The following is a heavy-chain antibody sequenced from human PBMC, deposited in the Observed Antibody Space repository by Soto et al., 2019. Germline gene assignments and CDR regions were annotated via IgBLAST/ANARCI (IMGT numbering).Heavy chain of an antibody. Sequence: PSETLSLTCTVSGGSISSYYWSRIRQPPGKGLEWIGYIYYSGSTNYNPSLKSRVTISVDTSKNQFSLKLSSVTAADTAVYYCARGRYDFWSGSYGEEYNWFDPWGQGTLVTVSS. CDR1: GGSISSYY. V-gene: IGHV4-59*01. J-gene: IGHJ5*02. CDR3: ARGRYDFWSGSYGEEYNWFDP. D-gene: IGHD3-3*01. CDR2: IYYSGST.